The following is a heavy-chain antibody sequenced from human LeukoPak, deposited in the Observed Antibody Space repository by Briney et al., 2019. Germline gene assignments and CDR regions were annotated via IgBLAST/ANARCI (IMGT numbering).Heavy chain of an antibody. V-gene: IGHV3-30*02. CDR3: AKGYGDLVAFDV. J-gene: IGHJ3*01. Sequence: GGSLRLSCAASGFSFSSYGMDWVRQAPGKGLEWVAFIRYDGNNKDYADSVKGRFTISSDNSKNTLYLQMNSLRVDDTAVYYCAKGYGDLVAFDVWGQGTMVTVSS. D-gene: IGHD4-17*01. CDR1: GFSFSSYG. CDR2: IRYDGNNK.